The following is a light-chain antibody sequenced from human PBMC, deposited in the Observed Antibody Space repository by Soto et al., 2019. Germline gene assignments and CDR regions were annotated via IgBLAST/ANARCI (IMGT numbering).Light chain of an antibody. CDR3: SSYTSSSTVV. V-gene: IGLV2-14*01. CDR2: EVS. Sequence: QSTLTQPASVSGSPGQSITISCTGTSSDVGGYNYVSWYQQQPGKAPKLMIYEVSNRPSGVSNRFSGSKSGNTASLTISGLQAEDEDDYYCSSYTSSSTVVFGGGTKLTVL. J-gene: IGLJ2*01. CDR1: SSDVGGYNY.